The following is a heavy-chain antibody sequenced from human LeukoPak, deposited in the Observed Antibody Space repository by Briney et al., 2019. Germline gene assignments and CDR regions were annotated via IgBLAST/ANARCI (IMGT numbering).Heavy chain of an antibody. CDR2: IKTDGSQI. J-gene: IGHJ4*02. V-gene: IGHV3-7*01. CDR3: ARVSIAVAAYRVPFDY. D-gene: IGHD6-19*01. CDR1: GFTFSSYW. Sequence: GGSLRLSCVASGFTFSSYWMTWCRQAPGRGVGWVPTIKTDGSQIYYVDSVKGRFTISRDNAKNSLYLQMNSLRAEDTAVYYCARVSIAVAAYRVPFDYWGQGTLVTVSS.